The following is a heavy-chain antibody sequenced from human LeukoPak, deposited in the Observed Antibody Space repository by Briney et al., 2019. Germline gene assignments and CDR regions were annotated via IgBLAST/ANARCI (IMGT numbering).Heavy chain of an antibody. J-gene: IGHJ4*02. CDR3: ASARGAHYFGS. D-gene: IGHD3-10*01. CDR2: IKQYGSET. V-gene: IGHV3-7*05. CDR1: GFTFSTYW. Sequence: GGSLRLSCAASGFTFSTYWMRWVRQAPGKGLEWVANIKQYGSETYYVDSVRGRFTISRDDAKSSLFLQMNSLRAEDTAVYYCASARGAHYFGSWGQGTLVTVSS.